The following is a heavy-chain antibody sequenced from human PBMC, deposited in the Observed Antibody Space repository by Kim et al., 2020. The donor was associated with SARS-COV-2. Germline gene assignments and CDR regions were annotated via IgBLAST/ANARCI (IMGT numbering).Heavy chain of an antibody. V-gene: IGHV3-23*01. CDR3: AKVVLGYCSSTSCHADY. CDR1: GFTFSSYA. J-gene: IGHJ4*02. CDR2: ISGSGGST. Sequence: GGSLRLSCAASGFTFSSYAMSWVRQAPGKGLEWVSAISGSGGSTYYADSVKGRFTISRDNSKNTLYLQMNSLRAEDTAVYYCAKVVLGYCSSTSCHADYWGQGTLVTVSS. D-gene: IGHD2-2*01.